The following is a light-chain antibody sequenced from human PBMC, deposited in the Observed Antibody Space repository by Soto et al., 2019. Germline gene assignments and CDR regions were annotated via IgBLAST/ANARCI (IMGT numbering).Light chain of an antibody. V-gene: IGKV3-15*01. CDR2: GTS. CDR1: QSVNSN. Sequence: EFVLTQSPGTLSLSPGERATLSCRASQSVNSNLAWYQQKAGQAPRLLIYGTSTRATGIPARFSGSGSGTDFTLTISSLQFEDFAVYYCQQYNNWPRTFGQGTKVDI. J-gene: IGKJ1*01. CDR3: QQYNNWPRT.